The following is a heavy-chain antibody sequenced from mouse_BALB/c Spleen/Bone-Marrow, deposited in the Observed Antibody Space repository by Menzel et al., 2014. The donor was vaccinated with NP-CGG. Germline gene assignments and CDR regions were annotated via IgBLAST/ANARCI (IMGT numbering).Heavy chain of an antibody. D-gene: IGHD2-13*01. CDR2: INPYNGGT. Sequence: EVQGVESGPELVKPGASMKISCKASGYSLTGYTMNWVRQSHGKNLEWIGLINPYNGGTSYNQKFKDKATLTVDKSSSTAYMELLSLTSEDSAVYYCARGLEYAVDYWGQGTSVTVSS. V-gene: IGHV1-18*01. CDR1: GYSLTGYT. J-gene: IGHJ4*01. CDR3: ARGLEYAVDY.